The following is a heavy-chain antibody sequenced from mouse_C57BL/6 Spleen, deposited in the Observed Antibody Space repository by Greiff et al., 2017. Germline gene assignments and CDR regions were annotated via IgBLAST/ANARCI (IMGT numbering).Heavy chain of an antibody. CDR1: GYNFTSYW. Sequence: QVQLQQPGAELVKPGASVKLSCKASGYNFTSYWMHWVKQRPGQGLEWIGMIHPNSGSTNYNEKFKSKATLTVDKSSSTAYMQLSSLTSEDSAVYYCARLDYYGSSFCDYWGQGTTLTVSS. V-gene: IGHV1-64*01. CDR3: ARLDYYGSSFCDY. J-gene: IGHJ2*01. CDR2: IHPNSGST. D-gene: IGHD1-1*01.